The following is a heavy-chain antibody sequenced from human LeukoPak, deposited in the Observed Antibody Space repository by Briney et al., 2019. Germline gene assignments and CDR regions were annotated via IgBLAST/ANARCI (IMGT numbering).Heavy chain of an antibody. CDR1: GFTFSSYE. D-gene: IGHD2-15*01. J-gene: IGHJ4*02. V-gene: IGHV3-48*03. CDR2: ISSSGSTI. Sequence: GGSLRLSCAASGFTFSSYEMNWVRQAPGKGLEWVSYISSSGSTIYYADSVKGRFTISRDNAENSLYLQMNSLRAEDTAVYYCARTRRGRIVVVVAATGPLDYWGQGTLVTVSS. CDR3: ARTRRGRIVVVVAATGPLDY.